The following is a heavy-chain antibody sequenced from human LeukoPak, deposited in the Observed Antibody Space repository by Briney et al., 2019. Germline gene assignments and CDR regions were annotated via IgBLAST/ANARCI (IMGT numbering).Heavy chain of an antibody. V-gene: IGHV1-58*01. J-gene: IGHJ4*02. CDR2: IVVGSGNT. CDR1: GFTFTSSA. CDR3: ARASLVGAWDY. D-gene: IGHD1-26*01. Sequence: SVKVSCKASGFTFTSSAVQWVRQARGQRLEWIGWIVVGSGNTNYAQKFQERVTITRDMSTSTAYMELSSLRSEDTAVCYCARASLVGAWDYWGQGTLVTVSS.